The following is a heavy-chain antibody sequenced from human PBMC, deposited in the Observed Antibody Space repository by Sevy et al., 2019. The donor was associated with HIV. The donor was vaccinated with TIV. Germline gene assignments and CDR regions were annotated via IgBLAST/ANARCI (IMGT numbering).Heavy chain of an antibody. Sequence: GGSLRLSCAVSGFPVSSSYMNWVRQAPGNGLEWVSVFYTGSKTDYADSVKGRFTMSRDNSKNTLYLQMNGLRAEDTAVYYCARDKNAYYYGLDVWGQGTTVTVSS. V-gene: IGHV3-53*01. J-gene: IGHJ6*02. CDR3: ARDKNAYYYGLDV. CDR2: FYTGSKT. CDR1: GFPVSSSY.